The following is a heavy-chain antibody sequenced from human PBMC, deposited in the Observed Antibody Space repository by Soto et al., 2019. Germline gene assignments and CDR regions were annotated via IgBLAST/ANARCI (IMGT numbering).Heavy chain of an antibody. V-gene: IGHV1-69*01. CDR1: GGTFSSYA. J-gene: IGHJ3*02. CDR2: IIPIFGTA. Sequence: QVQLVQSGAEVKKPVSSVKVSCKASGGTFSSYAISWVRQAPGQGLEWMGGIIPIFGTANYAQKFQGRVTITADESTSTAYMELSSLRSEDTAVYYCARVRGRGVAVASSHRDAFDIWGQGTMVTVSS. CDR3: ARVRGRGVAVASSHRDAFDI. D-gene: IGHD6-19*01.